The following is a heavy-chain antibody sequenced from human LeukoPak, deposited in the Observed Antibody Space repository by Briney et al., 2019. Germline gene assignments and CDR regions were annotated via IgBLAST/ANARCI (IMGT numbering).Heavy chain of an antibody. CDR1: GFTFDDYG. V-gene: IGHV3-20*04. Sequence: PGGSLRLSCAASGFTFDDYGMSWVRQAPGKGLEWVSGINWNGGSTGYADSVKGRFTISRDNAKNSLYLQMNSLRAEDTAVYYCARASSGWYPNAFDIWGQGTMVTVSS. J-gene: IGHJ3*02. D-gene: IGHD6-19*01. CDR2: INWNGGST. CDR3: ARASSGWYPNAFDI.